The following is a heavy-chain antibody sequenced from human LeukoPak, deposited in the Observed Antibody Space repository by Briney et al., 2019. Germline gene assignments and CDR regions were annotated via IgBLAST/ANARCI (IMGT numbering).Heavy chain of an antibody. D-gene: IGHD3-9*01. Sequence: GGSLRLSCAASGFTFCSYALCWVRHAPGKGLEWLSSISTNGAATLYADSVKGRFTIPRENSQNTLSLQMNSLRAEDTAVYYCAKGTTGYYNFWGQGTLVTVSS. CDR3: AKGTTGYYNF. J-gene: IGHJ4*02. V-gene: IGHV3-23*01. CDR2: ISTNGAAT. CDR1: GFTFCSYA.